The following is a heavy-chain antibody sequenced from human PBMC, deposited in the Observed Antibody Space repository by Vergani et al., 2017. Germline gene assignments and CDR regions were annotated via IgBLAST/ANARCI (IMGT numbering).Heavy chain of an antibody. CDR2: ISAYNGNT. V-gene: IGHV1-18*01. Sequence: QVQLVQSGAEVKKPGASVKVSCKASGYTFTSYAMHWVRQAPGQRLEWMGWISAYNGNTNYAQKLQGRVTMTTDTSTSTAYMELRSLRSDDTAVYYCARDRAVGKQGWYTSGYWGQGTLVTVSS. J-gene: IGHJ4*02. CDR3: ARDRAVGKQGWYTSGY. CDR1: GYTFTSYA. D-gene: IGHD6-19*01.